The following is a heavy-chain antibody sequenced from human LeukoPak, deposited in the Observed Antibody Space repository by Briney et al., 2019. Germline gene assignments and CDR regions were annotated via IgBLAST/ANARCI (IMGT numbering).Heavy chain of an antibody. D-gene: IGHD4-17*01. CDR2: IKEDGSKT. V-gene: IGHV3-7*01. Sequence: GGSLRLSCAAPSFTFSSYWMTWVRQAPGKGLEWVANIKEDGSKTFYVDSVKGRFTISRDNAKNSLYLQMNSLRAEDTAVYYCARAFSTTAFDYWGQGTLVTVSS. CDR1: SFTFSSYW. J-gene: IGHJ4*02. CDR3: ARAFSTTAFDY.